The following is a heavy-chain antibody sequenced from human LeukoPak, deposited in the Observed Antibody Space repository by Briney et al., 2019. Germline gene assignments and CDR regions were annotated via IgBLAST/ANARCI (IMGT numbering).Heavy chain of an antibody. J-gene: IGHJ4*02. Sequence: PSETLSLTCTVSGGSISSYYCSWIRQPPGKGLESIGYISDSGSTNYNPSLKSRVTVSVDTSKNQFSLKLSSVTAADTAVYYCARGDLITISYWGQGTLVIVSS. CDR2: ISDSGST. CDR3: ARGDLITISY. V-gene: IGHV4-59*01. D-gene: IGHD3-3*01. CDR1: GGSISSYY.